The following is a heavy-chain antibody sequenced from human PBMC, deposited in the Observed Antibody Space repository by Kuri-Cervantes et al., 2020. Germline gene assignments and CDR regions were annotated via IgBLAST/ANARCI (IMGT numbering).Heavy chain of an antibody. CDR2: IYYSGST. D-gene: IGHD5-18*01. CDR3: ARRLVDTAMVYYYGMDV. CDR1: GFTFSSYAMH. Sequence: GSLRLSCAASGFTFSSYAMHWVRQPPGKGLEWIGSIYYSGSTYYNPSLKSRVTISVDTSKNQFSLKLSSVTAADTAVYYCARRLVDTAMVYYYGMDVWGQGTTVTVSS. V-gene: IGHV4-39*01. J-gene: IGHJ6*02.